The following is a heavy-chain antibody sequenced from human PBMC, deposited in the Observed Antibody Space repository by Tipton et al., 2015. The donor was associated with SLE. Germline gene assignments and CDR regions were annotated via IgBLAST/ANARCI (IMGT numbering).Heavy chain of an antibody. CDR1: GGSISSSSYY. J-gene: IGHJ4*02. CDR3: AGYTSGWYNGPDY. V-gene: IGHV4-39*01. D-gene: IGHD6-19*01. CDR2: IYYSGST. Sequence: TLSLTCTVSGGSISSSSYYWGWIRQPPGKGLEWIGSIYYSGSTYYNPSLKSRVTIYVDTSKNQFSLKLSSVTAADTAVYYCAGYTSGWYNGPDYWGQGTLVTGSS.